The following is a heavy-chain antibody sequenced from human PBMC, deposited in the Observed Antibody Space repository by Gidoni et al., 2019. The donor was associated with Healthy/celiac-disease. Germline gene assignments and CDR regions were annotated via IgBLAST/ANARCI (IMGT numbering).Heavy chain of an antibody. J-gene: IGHJ6*02. CDR2: INPNSGGT. CDR1: GYTFTGYY. CDR3: ASSHHNSQLGGSWYRSYYYYYGMDV. D-gene: IGHD6-13*01. Sequence: QVQLVQSGAEVQKPGASVKVSCKASGYTFTGYYMHWVRQAPGQGLEWMGWINPNSGGTNYAQKFQGRVTMTRDTSISTAYMELSRLRSDDTAVYYCASSHHNSQLGGSWYRSYYYYYGMDVWGQGTTVTVSS. V-gene: IGHV1-2*02.